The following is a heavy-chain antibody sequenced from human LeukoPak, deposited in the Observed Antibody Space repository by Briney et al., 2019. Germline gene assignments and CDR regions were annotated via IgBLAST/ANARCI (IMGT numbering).Heavy chain of an antibody. CDR2: IWFDGNNE. D-gene: IGHD5-24*01. J-gene: IGHJ4*02. CDR3: ARDSDGYKTEYYFDY. V-gene: IGHV3-33*01. CDR1: GFTFSSYG. Sequence: GGSLRLSCAASGFTFSSYGMHWVRQAPGKGLEWVAVIWFDGNNEYYADSVKGRFTISRDNSKNTLYLQMNSLRAEDTAVYYCARDSDGYKTEYYFDYWGQGTLVTVSS.